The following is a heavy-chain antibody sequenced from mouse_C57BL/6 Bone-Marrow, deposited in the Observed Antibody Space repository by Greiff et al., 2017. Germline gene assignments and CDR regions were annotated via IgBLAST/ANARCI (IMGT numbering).Heavy chain of an antibody. Sequence: EVQLQQSGAELVRPGASVKLSCTASGFNIKDYYMHWVKQRPEQGLEWIGRIDPEDGDTEYAPKFQGKATMTADTSSNTAYLQLSSLTSEDTAVYYCTIPITTVVAGDDWGQGTTLTVSS. CDR3: TIPITTVVAGDD. J-gene: IGHJ2*01. V-gene: IGHV14-1*01. CDR1: GFNIKDYY. D-gene: IGHD1-1*01. CDR2: IDPEDGDT.